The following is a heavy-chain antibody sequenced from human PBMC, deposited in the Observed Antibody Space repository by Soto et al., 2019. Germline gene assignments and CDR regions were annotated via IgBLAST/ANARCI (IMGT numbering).Heavy chain of an antibody. CDR1: GYTFTSYG. CDR3: ARHGELLWFGESWLFDY. Sequence: GASVKVSCKASGYTFTSYGISWVRQAPGQGLEWMGWISAYNGNTNYAQKLQGRVTMTTDTSTSTAYMELRSLRSDDTAVYYCARHGELLWFGESWLFDYWGLGTLVTVSS. V-gene: IGHV1-18*01. CDR2: ISAYNGNT. J-gene: IGHJ4*02. D-gene: IGHD3-10*01.